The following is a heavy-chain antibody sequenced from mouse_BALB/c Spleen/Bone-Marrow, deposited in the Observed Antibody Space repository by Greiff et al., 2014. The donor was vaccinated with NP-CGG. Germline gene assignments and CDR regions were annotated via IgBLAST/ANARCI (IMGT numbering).Heavy chain of an antibody. J-gene: IGHJ3*01. D-gene: IGHD1-1*02. V-gene: IGHV14-3*02. CDR2: IYPANGNT. Sequence: EVQLQQSGAELVKPGASVKLSCTASGFNIKDTYMHWVKQRPEQGLEWIGRIYPANGNTKYDPKFQGKATITADTSSNTVYLQLSSLTSEDTAVYYCARVDLFAYWGQGTLVTVSA. CDR1: GFNIKDTY. CDR3: ARVDLFAY.